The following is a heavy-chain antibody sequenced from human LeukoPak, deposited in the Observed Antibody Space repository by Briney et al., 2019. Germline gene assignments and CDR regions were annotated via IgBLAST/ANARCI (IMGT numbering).Heavy chain of an antibody. CDR2: ISGSSGNT. V-gene: IGHV3-23*01. Sequence: PGGSLRLSCAASGFTFSSYAMRWVRQAPGKGLEWVSSISGSSGNTFYADSVKGRFTISRENSKNTLYLQMKSLRAEDTAAYHCAKERNEDGDAALNYWGQGTLVTVSS. CDR1: GFTFSSYA. D-gene: IGHD4-17*01. J-gene: IGHJ4*02. CDR3: AKERNEDGDAALNY.